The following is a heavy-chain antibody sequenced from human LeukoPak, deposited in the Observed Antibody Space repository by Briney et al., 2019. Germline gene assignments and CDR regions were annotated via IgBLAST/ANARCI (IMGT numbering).Heavy chain of an antibody. CDR1: ADSISRSDSY. V-gene: IGHV4-39*01. J-gene: IGHJ1*01. CDR2: IYYSGRT. Sequence: SETLSLTCSVSADSISRSDSYWDWIRQPPGKGLEWIGTIYYSGRTYYSPSLKSRVTMSVDTPDNQFSLNLRSVTAADTAVYYCARRRYYDGSGYLEWGQGTLLSVSS. CDR3: ARRRYYDGSGYLE. D-gene: IGHD3-22*01.